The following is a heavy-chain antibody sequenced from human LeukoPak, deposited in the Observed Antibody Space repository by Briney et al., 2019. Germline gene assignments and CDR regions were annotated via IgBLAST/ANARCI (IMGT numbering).Heavy chain of an antibody. CDR2: IYYSGST. J-gene: IGHJ4*02. CDR1: GGSISSYY. CDR3: ARGLTFLTGQMFDY. V-gene: IGHV4-59*01. Sequence: SETLFLTCTVSGGSISSYYWSWIRQPPGKGLEWIGYIYYSGSTNYNPSLKSRVTISVDTSKNQFSLKLSSVTAADTAVYYCARGLTFLTGQMFDYWGQGTLVTVSS. D-gene: IGHD3-9*01.